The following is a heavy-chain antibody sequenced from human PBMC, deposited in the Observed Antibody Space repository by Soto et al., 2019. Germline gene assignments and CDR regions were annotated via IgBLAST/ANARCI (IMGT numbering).Heavy chain of an antibody. Sequence: EGSLRLSCAASGFNFSTSWIAWVRQAPRKGLEWVAHIKQDGSEKNYVNSVKGQVTLSRDNANSSLYLQMNSLRAYVTAVYYCARDSCFGAIDSRGLGTLFPVS. V-gene: IGHV3-7*01. CDR2: IKQDGSEK. J-gene: IGHJ5*01. CDR1: GFNFSTSW. D-gene: IGHD3-16*01. CDR3: ARDSCFGAIDS.